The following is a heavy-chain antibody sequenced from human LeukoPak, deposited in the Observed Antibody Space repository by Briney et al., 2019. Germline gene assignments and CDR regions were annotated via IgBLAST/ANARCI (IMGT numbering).Heavy chain of an antibody. V-gene: IGHV1-2*02. D-gene: IGHD3-22*01. Sequence: ASVKVSCKVSGYTLTELSMHWVRQAPGKGLEWMGWINPNSGGTNYAQKFQGRVTLTRDMSTSTDYLELSSLRSEDTAVYYCARDSRYDSSGYYTNHYYYYMDVWGKGTTVTISS. CDR3: ARDSRYDSSGYYTNHYYYYMDV. CDR2: INPNSGGT. CDR1: GYTLTELS. J-gene: IGHJ6*03.